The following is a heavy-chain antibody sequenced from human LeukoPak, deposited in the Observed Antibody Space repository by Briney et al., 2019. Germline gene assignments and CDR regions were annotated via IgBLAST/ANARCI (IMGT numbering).Heavy chain of an antibody. D-gene: IGHD6-19*01. CDR3: ARDDGGWSSFDY. CDR1: RFTFSSYS. CDR2: ISSSSSYI. J-gene: IGHJ4*02. V-gene: IGHV3-21*01. Sequence: PGGSLRLSCAASRFTFSSYSMNWVRQAPGKGLEWVSSISSSSSYIYYADSVKGRFTISRDNAKNSLYLQMNSLRAEDTAVYYCARDDGGWSSFDYWGQGTLVTVSS.